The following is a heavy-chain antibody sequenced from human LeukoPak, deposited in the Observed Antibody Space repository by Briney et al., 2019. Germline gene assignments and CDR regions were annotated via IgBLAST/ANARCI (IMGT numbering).Heavy chain of an antibody. CDR3: ARAYSSSWPSYFDL. CDR2: IYYSGST. D-gene: IGHD6-13*01. Sequence: SETLSLTCTVSGGSISSSSYYWGWIRQPPGKGLEWIGSIYYSGSTYYNPSLKSRVTISVGRSKNQFSLKLSSVTAADTAVYYCARAYSSSWPSYFDLWGRGTLVTVSS. V-gene: IGHV4-39*07. CDR1: GGSISSSSYY. J-gene: IGHJ2*01.